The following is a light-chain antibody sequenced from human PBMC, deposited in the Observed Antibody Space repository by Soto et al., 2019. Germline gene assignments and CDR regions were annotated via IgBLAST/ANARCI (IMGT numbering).Light chain of an antibody. CDR3: AAWDDSLNGPYV. J-gene: IGLJ1*01. V-gene: IGLV1-44*01. CDR2: SNN. Sequence: QSVLTQPPSASGTPGQRVTLSCSGSSSNIGSNTVNWYQQLPGTAPKLLIYSNNQRPSGIRDRFSGSKSGTSASLAISGLQSEDEADYYCAAWDDSLNGPYVFGTGTKLTVL. CDR1: SSNIGSNT.